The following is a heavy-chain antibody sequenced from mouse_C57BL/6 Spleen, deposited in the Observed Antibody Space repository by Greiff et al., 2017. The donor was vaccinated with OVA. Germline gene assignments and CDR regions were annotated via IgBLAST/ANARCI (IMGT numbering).Heavy chain of an antibody. Sequence: EVQLVESGGDLVKPGGSLKLSCAASGFTFSSYGMSWVRQTPDKRLEWVATISSGGSYTYYPDSVKGRFTISRDNAKNTLYLQMSSLKSEDTAMYYCARAGVTTVVAEGWYFDVWGTGTTVTVSS. CDR3: ARAGVTTVVAEGWYFDV. CDR2: ISSGGSYT. D-gene: IGHD1-1*01. CDR1: GFTFSSYG. V-gene: IGHV5-6*01. J-gene: IGHJ1*03.